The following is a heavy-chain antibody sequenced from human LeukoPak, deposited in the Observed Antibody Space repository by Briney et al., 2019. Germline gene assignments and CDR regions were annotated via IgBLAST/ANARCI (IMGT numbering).Heavy chain of an antibody. J-gene: IGHJ4*02. Sequence: SETLSLTCTVSGGSISSGGYYWSWIRQHPGKGLEWIGYIYYSGSTHYNPSPKSRVTISVDTSKNQFSLKLSSVTAADTAVYYCASIAVAGTGAYFDYWGQGTLVTVSS. CDR3: ASIAVAGTGAYFDY. CDR2: IYYSGST. CDR1: GGSISSGGYY. V-gene: IGHV4-31*03. D-gene: IGHD6-19*01.